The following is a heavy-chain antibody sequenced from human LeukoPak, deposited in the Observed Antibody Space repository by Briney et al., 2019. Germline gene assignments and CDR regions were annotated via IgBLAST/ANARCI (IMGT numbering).Heavy chain of an antibody. J-gene: IGHJ4*02. CDR1: GYTFTGYY. CDR2: MNPNSGNT. D-gene: IGHD3-10*01. V-gene: IGHV1-8*03. Sequence: ASVKVSCKASGYTFTGYYMHWVRQATGQGLEWMGWMNPNSGNTGYAQKFQGRVTITRNTSISTAYMELSSLRSEDTAVYYCARGFRSGRRLGFVWGQGTLVTVSS. CDR3: ARGFRSGRRLGFV.